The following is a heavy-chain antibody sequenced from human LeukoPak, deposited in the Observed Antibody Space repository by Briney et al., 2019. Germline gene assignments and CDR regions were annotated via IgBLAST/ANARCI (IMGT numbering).Heavy chain of an antibody. CDR3: AREDIVVVPAAIQPPSY. CDR1: GFTFSSYW. J-gene: IGHJ4*02. V-gene: IGHV3-21*01. D-gene: IGHD2-2*02. Sequence: GGSLRLSCAASGFTFSSYWMHWVRQAPGKGLEWVSSISSSSSYIYYADSVKGRFTISRDNAKNSLYLQMNSLRAEDTAVYYCAREDIVVVPAAIQPPSYWGQGTLVTVSS. CDR2: ISSSSSYI.